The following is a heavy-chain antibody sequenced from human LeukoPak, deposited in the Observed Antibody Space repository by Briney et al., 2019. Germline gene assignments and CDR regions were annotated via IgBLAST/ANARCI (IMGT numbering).Heavy chain of an antibody. Sequence: PGGSLRLSCAASGFTFSSYSMDWVRQAPGKGLEWVSSISGSSRCIYYAESMKGRFAISRDNAKKLLYLQMNSLRAEDTAVYFCVRDIQGTGSPLDYWGQGTLVTVSS. CDR1: GFTFSSYS. D-gene: IGHD1-1*01. CDR3: VRDIQGTGSPLDY. J-gene: IGHJ4*02. V-gene: IGHV3-21*01. CDR2: ISGSSRCI.